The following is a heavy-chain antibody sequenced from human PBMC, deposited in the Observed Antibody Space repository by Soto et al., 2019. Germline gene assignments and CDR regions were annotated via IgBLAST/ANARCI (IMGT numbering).Heavy chain of an antibody. CDR3: AREGTAMVTGYYYYYYGMDV. J-gene: IGHJ6*02. D-gene: IGHD5-18*01. CDR2: ISAYNGNT. CDR1: GYTFTSYG. Sequence: GASVKVSCKASGYTFTSYGISWVRQAPGQGLEWMGWISAYNGNTNYAQKLQGRVTMTTDTSTSTAYMELRSLRSDDTAVYYCAREGTAMVTGYYYYYYGMDVWGQGTTVTVS. V-gene: IGHV1-18*04.